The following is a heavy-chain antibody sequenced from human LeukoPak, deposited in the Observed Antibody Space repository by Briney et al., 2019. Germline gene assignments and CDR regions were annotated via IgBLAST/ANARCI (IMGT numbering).Heavy chain of an antibody. J-gene: IGHJ4*02. V-gene: IGHV3-23*01. Sequence: GGSLRLSCGASGFTFSRYAMNWVRQAPGKGLEWVSTISGSGSTFYADSVKGRFTISRDNSKNTVFLQMNTLSVDDTAVYYCAKDGVGPGDYWGQGTLVTGS. CDR3: AKDGVGPGDY. CDR1: GFTFSRYA. CDR2: ISGSGST. D-gene: IGHD2-2*01.